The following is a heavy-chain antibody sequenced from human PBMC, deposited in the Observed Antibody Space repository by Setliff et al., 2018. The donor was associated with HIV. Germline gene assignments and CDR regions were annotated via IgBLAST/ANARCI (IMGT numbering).Heavy chain of an antibody. Sequence: PGESLKISCKASGYIFTNYWIGWVRQMPGNGLEWRGVVYPGDSVTRYGTSFQGQVSXXADRSITTHYLQWDSQKAPDTAMYYCTRRRPSPGTGTSHAYRXXGTLVTVSS. D-gene: IGHD1-7*01. V-gene: IGHV5-51*01. CDR2: VYPGDSVT. CDR1: GYIFTNYW. CDR3: TRRRPSPGTGTSHAY. J-gene: IGHJ4*02.